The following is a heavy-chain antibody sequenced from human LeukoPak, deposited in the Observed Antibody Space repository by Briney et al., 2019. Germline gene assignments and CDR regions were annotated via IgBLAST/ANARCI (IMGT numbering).Heavy chain of an antibody. CDR3: TTTSPFDWLSR. D-gene: IGHD3-9*01. CDR2: IYYSGST. Sequence: SETLSLTCTVSGGSISSSSYYWGWIRQPPGKGLEWIGSIYYSGSTYYNPSLKSRVTISVDTSKNQFSLKLNSVIAADTAVYYCTTTSPFDWLSRWGQGTLVTVSS. CDR1: GGSISSSSYY. J-gene: IGHJ4*02. V-gene: IGHV4-39*07.